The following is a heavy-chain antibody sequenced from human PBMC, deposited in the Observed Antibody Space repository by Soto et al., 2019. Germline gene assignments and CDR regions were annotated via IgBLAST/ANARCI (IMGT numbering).Heavy chain of an antibody. CDR1: GFTFDDYA. CDR2: ISWNSGSI. V-gene: IGHV3-9*01. Sequence: PGGSLRLSCAASGFTFDDYAMHWVRQAPGKGLEWVSGISWNSGSIGYADSVKGRFTISRDNAKNSLYLQMNSLRAEDTALYYCAKGLRALLDYWGQGTLVTSPQ. CDR3: AKGLRALLDY. D-gene: IGHD3-16*01. J-gene: IGHJ4*02.